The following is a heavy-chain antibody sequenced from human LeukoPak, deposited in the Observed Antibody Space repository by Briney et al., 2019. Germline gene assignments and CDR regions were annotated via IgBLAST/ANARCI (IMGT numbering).Heavy chain of an antibody. CDR1: GFTFSSYW. J-gene: IGHJ3*02. CDR3: AKDMVGANVLGAFDI. V-gene: IGHV3-74*01. CDR2: INSDGSST. D-gene: IGHD1-26*01. Sequence: PGGSLRLSCAASGFTFSSYWMHWVRQAPGKGLVWVSRINSDGSSTSYADSVKGRFTISRDNAKNTLYLQMNSLRAEDTAVYYCAKDMVGANVLGAFDIWGQGTMVTVSS.